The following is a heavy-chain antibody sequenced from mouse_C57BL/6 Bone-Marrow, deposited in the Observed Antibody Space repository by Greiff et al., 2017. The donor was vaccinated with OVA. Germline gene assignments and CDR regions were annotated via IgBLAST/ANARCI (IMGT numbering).Heavy chain of an antibody. Sequence: EVKLEESGGGLVQPGGSLKLSCAASGFTFSDYGMAWVRQAPRKGPEWVAFISNLAYSIYYADTVTGRFTISRENAKNTLYMEMSSLRSEDTAMYYCARRDYYGSSYDWYFDVWGAGTTVTVSS. D-gene: IGHD1-1*01. CDR2: ISNLAYSI. J-gene: IGHJ1*01. V-gene: IGHV5-15*04. CDR3: ARRDYYGSSYDWYFDV. CDR1: GFTFSDYG.